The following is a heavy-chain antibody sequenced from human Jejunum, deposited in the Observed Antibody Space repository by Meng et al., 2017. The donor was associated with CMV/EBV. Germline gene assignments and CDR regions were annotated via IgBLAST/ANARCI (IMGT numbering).Heavy chain of an antibody. J-gene: IGHJ4*02. V-gene: IGHV3-48*03. CDR2: ITSSSSTI. CDR1: GFTFSSYE. CDR3: ARDTPAAGIDY. Sequence: CAASGFTFSSYEMNWVRQAPGKGLEWISYITSSSSTIYYADSVKGRFTISRDNAKNSLYLQMNSLRAEDTAVYYCARDTPAAGIDYWGQGTLVTVSS. D-gene: IGHD6-13*01.